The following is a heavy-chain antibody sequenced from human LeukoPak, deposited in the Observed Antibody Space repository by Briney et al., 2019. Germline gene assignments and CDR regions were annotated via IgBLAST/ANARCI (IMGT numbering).Heavy chain of an antibody. J-gene: IGHJ5*02. Sequence: GASVKVSCKASGYTFTSYYMHWVRQAPGQGLEWMGLINPTGGSTGYARKFQGRVTMTRDMSTSTDYMELSSLRSEDTAIYYCARDNLVGDNAWWFDPWGQGTLVTVSS. V-gene: IGHV1-46*01. D-gene: IGHD1-26*01. CDR2: INPTGGST. CDR3: ARDNLVGDNAWWFDP. CDR1: GYTFTSYY.